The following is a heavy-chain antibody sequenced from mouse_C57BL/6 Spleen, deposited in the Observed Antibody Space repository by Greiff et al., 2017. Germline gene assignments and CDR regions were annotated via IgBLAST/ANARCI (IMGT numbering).Heavy chain of an antibody. V-gene: IGHV7-1*01. CDR3: ARDDYDYAWFAY. Sequence: EVNLVESGGGLVQSGRSLRLSCATSGFTFSDFYMEWVRQAPGKGLEWIAASRNKANDYTTEYSASVKGRFIVSRDTSQSILYLQMNALRAEDTAIYYCARDDYDYAWFAYWGQGTLVTVSA. D-gene: IGHD2-4*01. CDR2: SRNKANDYTT. J-gene: IGHJ3*01. CDR1: GFTFSDFY.